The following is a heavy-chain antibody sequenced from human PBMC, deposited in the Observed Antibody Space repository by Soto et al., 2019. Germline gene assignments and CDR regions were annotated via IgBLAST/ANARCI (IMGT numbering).Heavy chain of an antibody. J-gene: IGHJ4*02. CDR3: ARVAPPGDY. Sequence: QVQLVQSGAEVKKPGASVKVSCKASGYTFTSYGISWVRQAPGQGLEWMGWISAHNRNTNYAQELQGRVTMTTDTSTSTAYRELRSRRSDDTAVYYFARVAPPGDYWGQGTLVTVSS. V-gene: IGHV1-18*01. CDR2: ISAHNRNT. CDR1: GYTFTSYG.